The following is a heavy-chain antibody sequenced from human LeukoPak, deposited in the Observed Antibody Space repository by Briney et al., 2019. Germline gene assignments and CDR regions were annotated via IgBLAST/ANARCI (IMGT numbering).Heavy chain of an antibody. CDR1: GYTFTRFA. V-gene: IGHV7-4-1*02. CDR2: INTNTGNP. Sequence: ASVKVSCKSSGYTFTRFAMNWVRQAPGQGLEWMGWINTNTGNPTYAQGFTGRFVFSLDTSVSTAYLQISSLKAEDSAVYYCARISNWDGEWGQGTQVTVSS. J-gene: IGHJ4*02. CDR3: ARISNWDGE. D-gene: IGHD1-20*01.